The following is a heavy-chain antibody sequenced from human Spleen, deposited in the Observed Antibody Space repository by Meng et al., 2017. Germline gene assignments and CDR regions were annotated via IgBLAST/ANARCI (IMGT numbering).Heavy chain of an antibody. CDR2: IYASGST. Sequence: VQLQESGPGLVKPSETLSLTCSVSGGFISDYYWNWIRQPAGKGLEWIGRIYASGSTTYNPSLKSRVTLSVDASKNQFSLKINSVTAADTAVYFCARGSGSEGIVWGQGTLVTVSS. V-gene: IGHV4-4*07. D-gene: IGHD1-26*01. CDR1: GGFISDYY. J-gene: IGHJ4*02. CDR3: ARGSGSEGIV.